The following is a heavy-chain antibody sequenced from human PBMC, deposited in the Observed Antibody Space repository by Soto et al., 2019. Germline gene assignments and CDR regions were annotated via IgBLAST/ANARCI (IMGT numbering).Heavy chain of an antibody. CDR1: GDSLRSSYHY. V-gene: IGHV4-39*01. J-gene: IGHJ4*02. CDR2: IYYTGNT. Sequence: SETLSLTCTVSGDSLRSSYHYWGWILQLPGKGLEWIGSIYYTGNTYYNPSLKSRVSISVDMATNEISLRLRAESIADTAVYYRVRLEMYEGEFTPNLDSWGQGALVTVSS. D-gene: IGHD3-16*01. CDR3: VRLEMYEGEFTPNLDS.